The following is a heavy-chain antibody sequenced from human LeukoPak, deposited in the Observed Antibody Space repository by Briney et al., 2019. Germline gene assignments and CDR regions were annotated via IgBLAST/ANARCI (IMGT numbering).Heavy chain of an antibody. CDR2: VYYTGTA. J-gene: IGHJ4*02. V-gene: IGHV4-39*07. CDR3: ARGEVFGESNFDY. D-gene: IGHD3-10*01. CDR1: SGSISSGGFY. Sequence: SETLSLTCIVSSGSISSGGFYWGWIRQSPEKGLEWIGTVYYTGTAYYNPSLKSRVTISVDTSKSQFSLRLTSVTAADTAVYYCARGEVFGESNFDYWGQGTLVTVSS.